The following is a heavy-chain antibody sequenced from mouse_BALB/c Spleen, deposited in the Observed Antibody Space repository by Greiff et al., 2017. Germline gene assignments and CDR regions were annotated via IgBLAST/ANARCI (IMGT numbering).Heavy chain of an antibody. V-gene: IGHV14-4*02. J-gene: IGHJ3*01. CDR2: IDPENGDT. CDR1: GFNIKDYY. D-gene: IGHD2-12*01. Sequence: EVQLQQSGAELVRSGASVKLSCTASGFNIKDYYMHWVKQRPEQGLEWIGWIDPENGDTEYAPKFQGKATMTADTSSNTAYLQLSSLTSEDTAVYYCNPYGFAYWGQGTLVTVSA. CDR3: NPYGFAY.